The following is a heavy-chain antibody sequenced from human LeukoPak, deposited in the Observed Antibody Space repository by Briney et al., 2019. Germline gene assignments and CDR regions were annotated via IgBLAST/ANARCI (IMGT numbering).Heavy chain of an antibody. V-gene: IGHV4-59*08. CDR3: ARQAIFGAAIDY. CDR1: GGSISSYS. J-gene: IGHJ4*02. D-gene: IGHD3-3*01. CDR2: IYYSGST. Sequence: SETLSLTCTVSGGSISSYSWSWIRQPPGKGLEWIGYIYYSGSTTYNRSLKSRVTMSLDTSENQFSLKLRSVTAADTAVYYCARQAIFGAAIDYWGQGTLVTVSS.